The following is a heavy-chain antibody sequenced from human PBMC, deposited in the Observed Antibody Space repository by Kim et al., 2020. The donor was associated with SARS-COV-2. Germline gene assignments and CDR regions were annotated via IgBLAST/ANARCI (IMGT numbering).Heavy chain of an antibody. J-gene: IGHJ2*01. Sequence: VKGRFTISRDNSKNTLYLQMNSLRAEDTAVYYCAKDYGYSYGPWNWYFDLWGRGTLVTVSS. D-gene: IGHD5-18*01. CDR3: AKDYGYSYGPWNWYFDL. V-gene: IGHV3-30*02.